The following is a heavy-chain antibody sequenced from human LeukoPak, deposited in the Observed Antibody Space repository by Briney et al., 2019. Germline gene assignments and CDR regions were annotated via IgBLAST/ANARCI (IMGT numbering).Heavy chain of an antibody. Sequence: SQTLSLTCTVSGGSISSGGYYWSWIRQHPGKGLEWIGYIYYSGSTYYNPSLKSRVTISVDTSKNQFSLKLSSVTAADTAVYYCARVLAAAGRGTYYYYYGMDVWGQGTTVTASS. CDR1: GGSISSGGYY. D-gene: IGHD6-13*01. CDR3: ARVLAAAGRGTYYYYYGMDV. CDR2: IYYSGST. V-gene: IGHV4-31*03. J-gene: IGHJ6*02.